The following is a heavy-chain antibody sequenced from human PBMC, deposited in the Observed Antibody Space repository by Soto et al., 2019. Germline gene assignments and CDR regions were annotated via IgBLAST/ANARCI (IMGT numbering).Heavy chain of an antibody. Sequence: SETLSLTCAVYGGSFRDYYCSWIRQPPGKGLEWIGEINHSGSTNYNPSLKSRVTISVDTSKNQFSLKLSSVTAADTAVYYCASVNAVAGGYFDYWGQRTLVTVSS. CDR2: INHSGST. V-gene: IGHV4-34*01. CDR3: ASVNAVAGGYFDY. J-gene: IGHJ4*02. CDR1: GGSFRDYY. D-gene: IGHD6-19*01.